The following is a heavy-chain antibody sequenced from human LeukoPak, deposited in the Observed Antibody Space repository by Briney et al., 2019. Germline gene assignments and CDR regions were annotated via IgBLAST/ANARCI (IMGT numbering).Heavy chain of an antibody. CDR3: ARDRCSSTSCSFYYYYGMDV. CDR1: GYTFTSYG. CDR2: ISAYNGNA. V-gene: IGHV1-18*01. Sequence: GASVKVSCKASGYTFTSYGISWVRQAPGQGLEWMGWISAYNGNANYAQKLQGRVTMTTDTSTSTAYMELRSLRSDDTAVYYCARDRCSSTSCSFYYYYGMDVWGLGTTVTVSS. D-gene: IGHD2-2*01. J-gene: IGHJ6*02.